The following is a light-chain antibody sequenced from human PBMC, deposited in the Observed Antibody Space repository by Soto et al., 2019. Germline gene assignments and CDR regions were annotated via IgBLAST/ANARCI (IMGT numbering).Light chain of an antibody. Sequence: EIVLTQSPGTLSLSPGERATLSCRASQSVTSNYLAWYQQKPGQAPRLLIFGASIRDTGIPDRFSGSGSGTDFTLTISRLEPEDFAVYYCQHYVNWPLTFGGGTKVESK. CDR2: GAS. CDR1: QSVTSNY. V-gene: IGKV3-20*01. J-gene: IGKJ4*01. CDR3: QHYVNWPLT.